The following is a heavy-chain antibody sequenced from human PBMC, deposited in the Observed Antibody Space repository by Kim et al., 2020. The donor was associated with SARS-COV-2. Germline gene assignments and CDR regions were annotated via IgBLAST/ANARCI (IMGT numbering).Heavy chain of an antibody. V-gene: IGHV3-30-3*01. CDR3: ARAESYYDILTGYSADYYYYGMDV. D-gene: IGHD3-9*01. J-gene: IGHJ6*02. Sequence: GGSLRLSCAASGFTFSSYAMHWVRQAPGKGLEWVAVISYDGSNKYYADSVKGRFTISRDNSKNTLYLQMNSLRAEDTAVYYCARAESYYDILTGYSADYYYYGMDVWGQGTTVTVSS. CDR1: GFTFSSYA. CDR2: ISYDGSNK.